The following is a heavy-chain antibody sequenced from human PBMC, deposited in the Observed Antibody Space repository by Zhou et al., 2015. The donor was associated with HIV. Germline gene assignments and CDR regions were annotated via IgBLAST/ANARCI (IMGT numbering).Heavy chain of an antibody. J-gene: IGHJ4*02. CDR3: ASKSSYGDYDY. V-gene: IGHV1-46*01. CDR1: EYTFTTNY. D-gene: IGHD4-17*01. CDR2: INPSGGGT. Sequence: QMQLVQSGAEVKEPGASVRLSCKSSEYTFTTNYIHWVRQAPGQGLEWMGIINPSGGGTSYAQKFQGRVTMTRDTSTSTVYMDLSSLRSEDTAVYYCASKSSYGDYDYWGQGTLVTVSS.